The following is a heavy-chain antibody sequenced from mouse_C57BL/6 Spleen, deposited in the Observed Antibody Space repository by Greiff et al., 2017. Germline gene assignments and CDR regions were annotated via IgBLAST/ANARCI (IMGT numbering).Heavy chain of an antibody. CDR3: ASLYYYGSSGFAY. D-gene: IGHD1-1*01. CDR2: IYPGSGNT. Sequence: VQLQQSGAELVRPGASVKLSCKASGYTFTDYYINWVKQRPGQGLEWIARIYPGSGNTYYNEKFKGKATLTAEKSSSTAYMQLSSLTSEDSAVYVCASLYYYGSSGFAYWGQGTLVTVSA. J-gene: IGHJ3*01. CDR1: GYTFTDYY. V-gene: IGHV1-76*01.